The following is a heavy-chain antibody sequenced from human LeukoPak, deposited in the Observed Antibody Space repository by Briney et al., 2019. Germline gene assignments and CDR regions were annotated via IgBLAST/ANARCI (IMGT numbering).Heavy chain of an antibody. D-gene: IGHD3-22*01. Sequence: GGSLRLSCAASGFTFSSYPMSWVRQAPGKGLEWVSAISGSGGSTYYADSVKGRFTISRDNSKNTLYLQMNSLRAEDTAVYYCANARDYYDSSAFDYWGQGTLVTVSS. CDR2: ISGSGGST. CDR3: ANARDYYDSSAFDY. V-gene: IGHV3-23*01. J-gene: IGHJ4*02. CDR1: GFTFSSYP.